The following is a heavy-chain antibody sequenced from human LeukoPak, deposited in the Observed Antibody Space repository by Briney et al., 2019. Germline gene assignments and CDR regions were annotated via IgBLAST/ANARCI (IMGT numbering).Heavy chain of an antibody. CDR3: ARDLYYDILTGYFDY. D-gene: IGHD3-9*01. V-gene: IGHV3-21*01. J-gene: IGHJ4*02. Sequence: GRSLRLSCAASGFTFSNHGMHWVRQAPGKGLEWVSSISSSSSYIYYADSVKGRFTISRDNAKNSLYLQMNSLRAEDTAVYYCARDLYYDILTGYFDYWGQGTLVTVSS. CDR1: GFTFSNHG. CDR2: ISSSSSYI.